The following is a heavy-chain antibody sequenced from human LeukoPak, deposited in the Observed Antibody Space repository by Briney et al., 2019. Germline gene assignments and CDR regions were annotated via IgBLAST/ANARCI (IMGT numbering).Heavy chain of an antibody. D-gene: IGHD6-6*01. V-gene: IGHV4-59*01. CDR3: ARVSTQLVPVY. J-gene: IGHJ4*02. CDR1: GGSISSYY. CDR2: IYYSGST. Sequence: SETLSLTCTVSGGSISSYYWSWLRQPPRKGLEWIGYIYYSGSTNYNPSLKSRVTISVDTSKNQFSLKLSSVTAADTAVYYCARVSTQLVPVYWGQGTLVTVSS.